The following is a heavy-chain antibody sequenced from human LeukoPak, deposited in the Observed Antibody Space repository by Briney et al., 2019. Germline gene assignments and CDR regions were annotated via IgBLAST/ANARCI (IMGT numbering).Heavy chain of an antibody. CDR3: ARDSIEAYFDL. J-gene: IGHJ2*01. Sequence: SETLSLTCTVSGGSISSYYWSWIRQPPGKGLEWIGYIYYSGGTNYNPSLKSRVTISVDTSKNQFSLKLSSVTAADTAVYYCARDSIEAYFDLWGRGTLVTVSS. CDR2: IYYSGGT. V-gene: IGHV4-59*12. CDR1: GGSISSYY. D-gene: IGHD6-6*01.